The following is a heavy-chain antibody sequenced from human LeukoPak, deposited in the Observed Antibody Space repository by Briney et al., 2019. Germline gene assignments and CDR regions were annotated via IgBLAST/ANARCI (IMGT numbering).Heavy chain of an antibody. CDR3: AKAAIVATARYYFDY. CDR1: GFTFSSYA. CDR2: ISGSGGST. Sequence: TGGSLRLSCAASGFTFSSYAMSWVRQAPGKGLEWVSAISGSGGSTYYADSVKGRFTISKDNSKNTLYLQMNSLRAEDTAVYYCAKAAIVATARYYFDYWGQGTLVTVSS. J-gene: IGHJ4*02. V-gene: IGHV3-23*01. D-gene: IGHD5-12*01.